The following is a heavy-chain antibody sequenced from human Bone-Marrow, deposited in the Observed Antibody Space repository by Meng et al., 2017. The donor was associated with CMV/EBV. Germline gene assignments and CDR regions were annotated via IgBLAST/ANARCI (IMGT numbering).Heavy chain of an antibody. V-gene: IGHV4-59*01. CDR2: IYYSGST. D-gene: IGHD3-16*02. CDR3: ARVYDYVWGSYRTNGGFDY. J-gene: IGHJ4*02. Sequence: SETLSLTCTVSGGSISSYYWSWIRQPPGKGLEWIGYIYYSGSTNYNPSLKSRVTISVDTSKNQFSLKLSSVTAADTAVYYCARVYDYVWGSYRTNGGFDYWGQGTLVTGSS. CDR1: GGSISSYY.